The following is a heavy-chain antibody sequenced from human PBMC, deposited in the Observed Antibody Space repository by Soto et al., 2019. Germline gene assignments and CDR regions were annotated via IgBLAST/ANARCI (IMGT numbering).Heavy chain of an antibody. J-gene: IGHJ3*02. CDR1: GGTFSSYA. Sequence: ASVKVSCKASGGTFSSYAISWVRQAPGQGLEWMGWISAYNGNTNYAQKLQGRVTMTTDTSTSTAYMELRSLRSDDTAVYYCAKSIAVAGLYDAFDIWGQGTMVTVSS. CDR2: ISAYNGNT. D-gene: IGHD6-19*01. V-gene: IGHV1-18*01. CDR3: AKSIAVAGLYDAFDI.